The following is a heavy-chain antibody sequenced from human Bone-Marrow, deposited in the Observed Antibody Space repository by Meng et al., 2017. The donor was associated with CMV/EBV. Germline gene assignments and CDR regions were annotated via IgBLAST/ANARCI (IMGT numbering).Heavy chain of an antibody. CDR3: ARVPRKTYYYESGGHYEC. J-gene: IGHJ4*02. CDR1: YS. V-gene: IGHV4-39*07. Sequence: YSWASLRPPPGTGLGWIESFFYSGTTVRSPSLKRRLTISVDTSDNQFSLKLRSATAADTAVYYCARVPRKTYYYESGGHYECWGQGTLVTVSS. CDR2: FFYSGTT. D-gene: IGHD3-22*01.